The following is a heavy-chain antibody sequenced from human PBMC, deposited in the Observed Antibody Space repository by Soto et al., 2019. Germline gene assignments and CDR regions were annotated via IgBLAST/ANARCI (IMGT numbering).Heavy chain of an antibody. Sequence: VQLVESGGGLVKPGGSLRLTCAVSGFTFSDYYMTWIRQAPGKGLEWVSYISSSTSHTNYEDSVKGRFTIARDNAKNSLFLQMNSLRAEDTAVYYCARGSGAAADYFDFWGQGTLVTVSS. V-gene: IGHV3-11*05. J-gene: IGHJ4*02. D-gene: IGHD6-13*01. CDR2: ISSSTSHT. CDR3: ARGSGAAADYFDF. CDR1: GFTFSDYY.